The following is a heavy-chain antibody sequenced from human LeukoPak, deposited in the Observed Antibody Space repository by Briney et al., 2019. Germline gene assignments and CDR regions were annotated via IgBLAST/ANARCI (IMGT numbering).Heavy chain of an antibody. V-gene: IGHV1-8*02. D-gene: IGHD4-17*01. CDR2: MNPNSGNT. CDR3: ARGLNYATVSYMDV. CDR1: GYTFTNYD. Sequence: ASVKVSCKASGYTFTNYDINWVRQATGQGLEWMGWMNPNSGNTGYAQKFQGRVTMTRDTSISTAYMELSRLRSDDTAVYYCARGLNYATVSYMDVWGKGTTVTVSS. J-gene: IGHJ6*03.